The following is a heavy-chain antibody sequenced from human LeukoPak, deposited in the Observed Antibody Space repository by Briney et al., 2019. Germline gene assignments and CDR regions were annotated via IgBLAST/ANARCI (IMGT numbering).Heavy chain of an antibody. CDR2: IYRSGDT. CDR3: ARDRDLRWFYY. J-gene: IGHJ4*02. V-gene: IGHV4-39*07. Sequence: PSETLSLTCTVSGDSICSGSYYWGWIRQPPGMGLEWIGSIYRSGDTYYNPSLKGRVTISVDTSKNQFSLKLSSVTAADTAVYYCARDRDLRWFYYWGQGTLVTVSS. D-gene: IGHD2-21*01. CDR1: GDSICSGSYY.